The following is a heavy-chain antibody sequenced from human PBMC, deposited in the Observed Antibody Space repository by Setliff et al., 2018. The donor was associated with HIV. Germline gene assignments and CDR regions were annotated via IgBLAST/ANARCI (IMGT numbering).Heavy chain of an antibody. CDR2: INHSGST. CDR1: GGSISSGGYY. V-gene: IGHV4-39*07. D-gene: IGHD3-3*01. J-gene: IGHJ6*03. Sequence: TLSLTCTVPGGSISSGGYYWSWIRQSPGKGLEWIGEINHSGSTKYNPSLQSRVTISVDTSKNQFSLTLSSVTAADTAVYYCARGTADYNFWSGYSQDYYYYMDVWGKGTTVTVSS. CDR3: ARGTADYNFWSGYSQDYYYYMDV.